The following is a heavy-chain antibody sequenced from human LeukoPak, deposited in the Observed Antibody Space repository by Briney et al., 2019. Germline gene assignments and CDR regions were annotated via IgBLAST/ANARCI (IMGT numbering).Heavy chain of an antibody. CDR3: CGGYSSSWQSPFDP. CDR1: GFTFSAYA. Sequence: PGGSLRLACEASGFTFSAYAMTWVRQAPGKGLEWVSVIYSGGSTYYADSVKGRFTISRHNSKNTLYLQMNSLRAEDTAVYYCCGGYSSSWQSPFDPWGQGTLVTVSS. D-gene: IGHD6-13*01. V-gene: IGHV3-53*04. CDR2: IYSGGST. J-gene: IGHJ5*02.